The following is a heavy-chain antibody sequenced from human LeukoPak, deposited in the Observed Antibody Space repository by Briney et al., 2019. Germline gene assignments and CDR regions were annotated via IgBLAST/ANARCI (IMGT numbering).Heavy chain of an antibody. J-gene: IGHJ6*02. CDR2: INHNGNVN. V-gene: IGHV3-7*03. D-gene: IGHD6-19*01. CDR1: GFTFSSYW. CDR3: ARDWTEPEQWLVRHNNYGMDV. Sequence: GGSLRLSCAASGFTFSSYWMNWARQAPGKGLEWVASINHNGNVNYYVDSVKGRFTISRDNAKNSLYLQMNSLRAEDTAVYYCARDWTEPEQWLVRHNNYGMDVWGQGTTVTVSS.